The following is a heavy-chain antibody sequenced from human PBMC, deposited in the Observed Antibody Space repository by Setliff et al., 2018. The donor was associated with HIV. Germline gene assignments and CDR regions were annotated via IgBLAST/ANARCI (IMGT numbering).Heavy chain of an antibody. Sequence: QPGGSLRLSCIASGFTFSDYWMTWVRQAPGKGLEWVANIKDDGSDKNYVGSVKGRFTISRDSSKNTLYLQMNSLRAEDTAVYYCARDEYYDSSGRSSYWGQGTLVTVSS. CDR2: IKDDGSDK. J-gene: IGHJ4*02. V-gene: IGHV3-7*01. CDR3: ARDEYYDSSGRSSY. CDR1: GFTFSDYW. D-gene: IGHD3-22*01.